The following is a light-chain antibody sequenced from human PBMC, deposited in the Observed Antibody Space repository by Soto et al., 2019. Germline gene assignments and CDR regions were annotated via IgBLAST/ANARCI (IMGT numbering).Light chain of an antibody. Sequence: EIAMTQSPATLSVSPGERATLSCRASQSVSSNLAWYQQKPGQAPRLLIFGASTRATGIPARFSGSGSGTELTLTISSLQSEDFAVYYCQQYNNWPFTFGPGTKVDIK. J-gene: IGKJ3*01. CDR1: QSVSSN. CDR2: GAS. CDR3: QQYNNWPFT. V-gene: IGKV3-15*01.